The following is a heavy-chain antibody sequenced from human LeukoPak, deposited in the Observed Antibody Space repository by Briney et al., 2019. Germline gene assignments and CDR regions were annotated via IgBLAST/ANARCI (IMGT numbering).Heavy chain of an antibody. CDR3: AKDMGYSYGYRFDY. D-gene: IGHD5-18*01. Sequence: PGRSLRLSCAASGFIFDDYAMHWVRQAPGKGLEWVSGMSSKSGSTGYAESVKGRFTISRDNAKNSLYLQMNSLGAEDTAFYYCAKDMGYSYGYRFDYWGQGTLVTVSS. CDR1: GFIFDDYA. J-gene: IGHJ4*02. V-gene: IGHV3-9*01. CDR2: MSSKSGST.